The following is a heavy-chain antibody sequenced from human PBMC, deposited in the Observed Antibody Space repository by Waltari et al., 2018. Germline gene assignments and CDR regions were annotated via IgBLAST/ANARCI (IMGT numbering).Heavy chain of an antibody. D-gene: IGHD3-3*01. CDR3: ARVKFSDQEWLTFDY. J-gene: IGHJ4*02. V-gene: IGHV1-2*02. CDR1: GYTFTGYY. Sequence: QVQLVQSGAEVKKPGASVKVSCKASGYTFTGYYMHWVRQAPGQGLEWMGGINPNSGGTNYAQKFQGRVTMTRDTSISTAYMELSRLRSDDTAVYYCARVKFSDQEWLTFDYWGQGTLVTVSS. CDR2: INPNSGGT.